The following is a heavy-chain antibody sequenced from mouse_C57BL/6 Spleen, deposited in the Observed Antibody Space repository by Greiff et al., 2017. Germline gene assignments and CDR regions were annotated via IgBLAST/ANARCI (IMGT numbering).Heavy chain of an antibody. D-gene: IGHD1-1*01. CDR1: GYTFTGYW. CDR2: ILPGSGST. Sequence: QVQLQQSGAELMKPGASVKLSCKATGYTFTGYWIEWVKQRPGHGLEWIGEILPGSGSTNYNEKFKGKATFTADTSSNTAYMQLSRLTTEDSAIYYCARRGYGSSYESSFAYWGQGTLVTVSA. V-gene: IGHV1-9*01. CDR3: ARRGYGSSYESSFAY. J-gene: IGHJ3*01.